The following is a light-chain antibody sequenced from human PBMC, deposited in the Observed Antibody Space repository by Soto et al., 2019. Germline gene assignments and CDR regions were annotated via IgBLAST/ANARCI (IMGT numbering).Light chain of an antibody. V-gene: IGLV2-14*03. Sequence: QSALTQPASVSGSPGQSITMSCSGTSGDIGSSYYVSWFQHHPGEAPKIILFDVNNRPSGVSDRFSGSKSGNTASLTISGLQAEDEADYYCSSFTSRDTLLFGGGTKLTVL. CDR2: DVN. CDR3: SSFTSRDTLL. CDR1: SGDIGSSYY. J-gene: IGLJ2*01.